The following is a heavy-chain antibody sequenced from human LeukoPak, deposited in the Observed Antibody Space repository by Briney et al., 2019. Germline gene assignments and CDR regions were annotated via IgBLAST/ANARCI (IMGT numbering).Heavy chain of an antibody. D-gene: IGHD4-17*01. J-gene: IGHJ6*02. CDR3: ARERYYGDYPRYGMDV. CDR2: IYHSGST. V-gene: IGHV4-4*02. Sequence: PSGTLSLTCAVSGGSISSSNWWSWVRQPPGKGLEWIGEIYHSGSTNYNPSLKSRVTISVDKSKNQFSPKLSSVTAADTAVYYCARERYYGDYPRYGMDVWGQGTTVTVSS. CDR1: GGSISSSNW.